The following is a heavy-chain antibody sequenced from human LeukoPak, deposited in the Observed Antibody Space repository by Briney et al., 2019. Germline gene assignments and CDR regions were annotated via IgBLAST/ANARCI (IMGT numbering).Heavy chain of an antibody. CDR2: IYYSGST. D-gene: IGHD2-2*01. CDR3: ARDWAQHCSSTSCYGPFDY. Sequence: PSETLSLTCTVSGGSISSYYWSWIRQPPGKGLEWIGYIYYSGSTNYNPSLKSRVTISVDTSKNQFSLKLSSVTAADTAVYYCARDWAQHCSSTSCYGPFDYWGQGTLVTVSS. J-gene: IGHJ4*02. V-gene: IGHV4-59*01. CDR1: GGSISSYY.